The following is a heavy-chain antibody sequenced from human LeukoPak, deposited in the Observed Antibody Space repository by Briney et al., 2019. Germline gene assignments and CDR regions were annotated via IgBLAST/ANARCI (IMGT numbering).Heavy chain of an antibody. CDR3: AKTRHADYAGPDY. Sequence: GASLRLSCVASGFTFSSSAMTWVRQAPGKGREWVSALSGNGVSTYYADSVKGRFTISRDNSKNTLYLQMNGLRAEDTAVYYCAKTRHADYAGPDYWGQETLVTVSS. CDR1: GFTFSSSA. J-gene: IGHJ4*02. CDR2: LSGNGVST. V-gene: IGHV3-23*01. D-gene: IGHD4-17*01.